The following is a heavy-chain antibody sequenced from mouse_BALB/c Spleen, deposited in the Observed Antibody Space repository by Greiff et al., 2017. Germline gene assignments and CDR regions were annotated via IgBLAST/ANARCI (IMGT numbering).Heavy chain of an antibody. J-gene: IGHJ4*01. Sequence: VKLVESGAELMKPGASVKISCKATGYTFSSYWIEWVKQRPGHGLEWIGEILPGSGSTNYNEKFKGKATFTADTSSNTAYMQLSSLTSEDSAVYYCARRHYAMDYWGQGTSVTVSS. CDR3: ARRHYAMDY. CDR1: GYTFSSYW. CDR2: ILPGSGST. V-gene: IGHV1-9*01.